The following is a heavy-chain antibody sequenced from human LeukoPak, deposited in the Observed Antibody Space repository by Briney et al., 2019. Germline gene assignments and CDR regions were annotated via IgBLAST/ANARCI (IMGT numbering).Heavy chain of an antibody. CDR2: VYSGGST. CDR1: GFTVSSNY. CDR3: ARDRLHYDSLTGYPAD. Sequence: PGGSLILSCADSGFTVSSNYMRWVRQAPGKGLEWVSVVYSGGSTHYADSVKGRFTISRDNSKNTLYLQMNSLRAEDTAVYYCARDRLHYDSLTGYPADWGQGTRVTVSS. J-gene: IGHJ4*02. V-gene: IGHV3-66*01. D-gene: IGHD3-9*01.